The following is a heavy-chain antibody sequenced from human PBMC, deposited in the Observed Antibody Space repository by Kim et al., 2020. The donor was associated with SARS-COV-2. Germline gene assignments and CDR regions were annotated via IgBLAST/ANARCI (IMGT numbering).Heavy chain of an antibody. CDR1: GFTFSSYA. D-gene: IGHD3-3*01. Sequence: GGSLRLSCAASGFTFSSYAMSWVRQAPGKGLEWVSAISGSGGSTYYADSVKGRFTISRDNSKNTLYLQMNSLRAEDTAVYYCAREGGFWSGYYYFDYWGQGTLVTVSS. J-gene: IGHJ4*02. V-gene: IGHV3-23*01. CDR3: AREGGFWSGYYYFDY. CDR2: ISGSGGST.